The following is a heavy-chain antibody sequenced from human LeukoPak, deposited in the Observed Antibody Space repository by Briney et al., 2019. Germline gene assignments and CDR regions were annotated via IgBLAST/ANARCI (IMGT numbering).Heavy chain of an antibody. V-gene: IGHV1-46*01. Sequence: ASVKVSCKVSGYTLTELSMHWVRQAPGQGLEWMGIINPSGGSTSYAQKFQGRVTMTRDTSTSTVYMELSSLRSEDTAVYYCARDSQYYYDSSGYYRPNYYYYYMDVWGKGTTVTVSS. CDR3: ARDSQYYYDSSGYYRPNYYYYYMDV. CDR2: INPSGGST. D-gene: IGHD3-22*01. J-gene: IGHJ6*03. CDR1: GYTLTELS.